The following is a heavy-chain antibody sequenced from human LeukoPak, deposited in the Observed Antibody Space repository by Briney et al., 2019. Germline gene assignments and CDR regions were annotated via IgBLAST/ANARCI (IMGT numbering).Heavy chain of an antibody. J-gene: IGHJ4*02. CDR1: GGPFRGFF. CDR2: VSHGGTS. V-gene: IGHV4-34*01. D-gene: IGHD1-26*01. CDR3: ARDRMGVGATIY. Sequence: SETLSLTCAVSGGPFRGFFWSWIRQAPGKGLEWIAEVSHGGTSNYNPSLKSRITISVDTSKSQFSLKLTSVTAADTAVYYCARDRMGVGATIYWGQGTLVTVSS.